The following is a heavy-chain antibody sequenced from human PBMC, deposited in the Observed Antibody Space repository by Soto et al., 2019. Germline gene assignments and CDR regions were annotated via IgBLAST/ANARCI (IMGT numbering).Heavy chain of an antibody. V-gene: IGHV4-31*03. CDR3: ARYLRFRGCYGMDV. CDR2: IYYSGSS. CDR1: GGSISSGGYY. Sequence: QVQLQESGPGLVKPSQTLSLTRTVSGGSISSGGYYWSWIRQHPGKGLEWIGYIYYSGSSYYYPFLQSRFTISVDTSKNHFSRNLSSVTAADTDLYYCARYLRFRGCYGMDVWGQGTTVPVSS. D-gene: IGHD3-10*01. J-gene: IGHJ6*02.